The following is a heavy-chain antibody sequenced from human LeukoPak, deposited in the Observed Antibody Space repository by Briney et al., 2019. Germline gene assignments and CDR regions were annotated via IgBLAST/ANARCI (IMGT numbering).Heavy chain of an antibody. CDR2: LDPNSGGT. D-gene: IGHD5-18*01. Sequence: ASVKVSCKASGNTFSGHYMHWVRQAPGQGLEWMGWLDPNSGGTNYAQKFQGRASMTRDTSISTDYMELSRLRSDDTAVYYCARTAGYSYLAFWGQGTLVTVSS. CDR3: ARTAGYSYLAF. CDR1: GNTFSGHY. J-gene: IGHJ4*02. V-gene: IGHV1-2*02.